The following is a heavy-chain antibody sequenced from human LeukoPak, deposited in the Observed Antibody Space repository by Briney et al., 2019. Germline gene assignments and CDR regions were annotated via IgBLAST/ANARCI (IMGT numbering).Heavy chain of an antibody. V-gene: IGHV4-38-2*01. CDR3: TRLTPGARGWSGFFDY. D-gene: IGHD6-19*01. CDR1: DFSISTNYY. J-gene: IGHJ4*02. CDR2: IHHTGNT. Sequence: PSETLSLTCAVSDFSISTNYYWGWIRQPPGKGLEWIGSIHHTGNTYFNPSLKSRVTISVDTSKNQFSLRLSSVSAADTAMYYCTRLTPGARGWSGFFDYWGPGTLVTVSS.